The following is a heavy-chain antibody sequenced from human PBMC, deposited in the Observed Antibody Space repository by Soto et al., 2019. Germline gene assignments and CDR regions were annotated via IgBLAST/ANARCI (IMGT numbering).Heavy chain of an antibody. Sequence: QVHLEQWGAGLLKPSETLSLTCAVYGGSLSGYFWSWVRQPPGKGLEWIGEINHSGSTNYNPSLKSRVIISADTSKHQFSLRLSSVTVADSGIYYCASYHYFDFWIGSRHYMDAWGRGTTVTVSS. V-gene: IGHV4-34*01. D-gene: IGHD3-3*01. CDR3: ASYHYFDFWIGSRHYMDA. CDR2: INHSGST. J-gene: IGHJ6*03. CDR1: GGSLSGYF.